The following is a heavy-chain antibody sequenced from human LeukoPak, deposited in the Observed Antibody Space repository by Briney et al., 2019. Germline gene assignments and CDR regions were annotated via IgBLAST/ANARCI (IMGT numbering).Heavy chain of an antibody. CDR1: GGSFSGYY. CDR2: INHSGST. CDR3: AITRMVRGAPRFGGPLDY. J-gene: IGHJ4*02. V-gene: IGHV4-34*01. D-gene: IGHD3-10*01. Sequence: PSETLSLTXAVYGGSFSGYYWSWIRQPPGKGLEWIGEINHSGSTNYNPSLKSRVTISVDTSKNQFSLKLSSVTAADTAVYYCAITRMVRGAPRFGGPLDYWGQGTLVTVSS.